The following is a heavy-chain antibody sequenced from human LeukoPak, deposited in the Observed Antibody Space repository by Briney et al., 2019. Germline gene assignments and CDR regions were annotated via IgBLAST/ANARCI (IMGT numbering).Heavy chain of an antibody. Sequence: GESLKISCKGSGYSFTSYWIGWVRQMPGKGLEWMGIIYPGDSDTRYSPPFQGQVTISADKSISTAYLQWSSLKASDTAMYYCARLVPWFGELWNAFDIWGQGTMVTVSS. CDR2: IYPGDSDT. V-gene: IGHV5-51*01. CDR1: GYSFTSYW. J-gene: IGHJ3*02. CDR3: ARLVPWFGELWNAFDI. D-gene: IGHD3-10*01.